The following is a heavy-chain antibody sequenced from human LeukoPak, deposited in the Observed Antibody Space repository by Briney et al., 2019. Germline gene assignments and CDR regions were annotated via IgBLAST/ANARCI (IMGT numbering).Heavy chain of an antibody. CDR2: INTYNGNA. D-gene: IGHD3-3*02. CDR1: GYTFNNFH. Sequence: ASVKVSCKASGYTFNNFHIHWVRQAPGQGLEWMGWINTYNGNANYIQILQGRVTMTTDTSTSTTYMELRSLRSDDTAVYYCARGITIFGVVSHFDYWGQGTLVTVSS. CDR3: ARGITIFGVVSHFDY. V-gene: IGHV1-18*01. J-gene: IGHJ4*02.